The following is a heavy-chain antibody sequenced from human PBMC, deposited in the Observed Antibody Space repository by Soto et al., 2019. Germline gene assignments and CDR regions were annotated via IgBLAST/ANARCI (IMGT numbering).Heavy chain of an antibody. CDR3: AKVQPKHRITIFGVVSPYYFDY. Sequence: GGSLRLSCAASGFTFSSYAMSWVRQAPGKGREWVSAISGSGGSTYYADSVKGRFTISRDNSKNTLYLQMNSLRAEDTAVYYCAKVQPKHRITIFGVVSPYYFDYWGQGTLVTSPQ. CDR1: GFTFSSYA. V-gene: IGHV3-23*01. D-gene: IGHD3-3*01. J-gene: IGHJ4*02. CDR2: ISGSGGST.